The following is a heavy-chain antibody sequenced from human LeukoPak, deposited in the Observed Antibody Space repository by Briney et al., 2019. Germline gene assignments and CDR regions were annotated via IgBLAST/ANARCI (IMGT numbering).Heavy chain of an antibody. D-gene: IGHD5-18*01. CDR1: GYTFITYG. J-gene: IGHJ4*02. CDR2: INAGNGNT. CDR3: AREVLDTAMVY. Sequence: ASVKVSCKASGYTFITYGIHWVRQAPGQRLEWMGWINAGNGNTKYSQKFQGRVTITADKSTSTAYMELSSLRSEDTAVYYCAREVLDTAMVYWGQGTLVTVSS. V-gene: IGHV1-3*01.